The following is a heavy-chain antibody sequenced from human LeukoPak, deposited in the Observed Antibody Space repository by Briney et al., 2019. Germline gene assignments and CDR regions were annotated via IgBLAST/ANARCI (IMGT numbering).Heavy chain of an antibody. CDR3: TLNYDYSSSWIGTENWFDP. Sequence: GGSLRLSCAASGFTFSDYYMSWIRQAPGKGLERVSYISSSGSTIYYADSVKGRFTISRDNAKNSLYLQMNSLRAEDTAVYYCTLNYDYSSSWIGTENWFDPWGQGTLVTVSS. J-gene: IGHJ5*02. V-gene: IGHV3-11*01. CDR2: ISSSGSTI. D-gene: IGHD6-13*01. CDR1: GFTFSDYY.